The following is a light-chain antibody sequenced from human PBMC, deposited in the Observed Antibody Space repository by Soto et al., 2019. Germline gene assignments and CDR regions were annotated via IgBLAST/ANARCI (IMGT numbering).Light chain of an antibody. CDR2: AAS. V-gene: IGKV1-39*01. CDR1: QSISSY. CDR3: QQSYSTGGT. J-gene: IGKJ1*01. Sequence: DIQMTQSPSSLSASVGDRVTITCRASQSISSYLNWYQQKPGKAPKLLIYAASSLQSGVPSRFSGSGSGTDFTLTISSLQPEDFATYYCQQSYSTGGTFGQGTKVDI.